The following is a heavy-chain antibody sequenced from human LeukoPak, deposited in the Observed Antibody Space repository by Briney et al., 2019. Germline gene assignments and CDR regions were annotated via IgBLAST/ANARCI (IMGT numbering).Heavy chain of an antibody. J-gene: IGHJ4*02. D-gene: IGHD3-22*01. CDR1: GYTFIDYH. CDR2: IIPIFGTA. V-gene: IGHV1-69*13. Sequence: GASVKVSCKASGYTFIDYHMHWVRQAPGQGLEWMGGIIPIFGTANYAQKFQGRVTITADESTSTAYMELSSLRSEDTAVYYCARVPLLPNYDSSGYFQFDYWGRGTLVTVSS. CDR3: ARVPLLPNYDSSGYFQFDY.